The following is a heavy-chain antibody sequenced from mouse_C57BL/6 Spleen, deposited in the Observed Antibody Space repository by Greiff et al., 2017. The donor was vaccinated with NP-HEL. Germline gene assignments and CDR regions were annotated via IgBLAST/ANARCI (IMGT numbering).Heavy chain of an antibody. Sequence: VQLQQSGAELVRPGASVKLSCTASGFNIKDYYMHWVKQRPEQGLEWIGRIDPEDGDTEYAPKFQGKATMTADTSSNTAYLQLSSLTSEDTAVYYCTTDSSGYGGYYAMDDWGQRTSVTVSS. CDR1: GFNIKDYY. D-gene: IGHD3-2*02. J-gene: IGHJ4*01. V-gene: IGHV14-1*01. CDR3: TTDSSGYGGYYAMDD. CDR2: IDPEDGDT.